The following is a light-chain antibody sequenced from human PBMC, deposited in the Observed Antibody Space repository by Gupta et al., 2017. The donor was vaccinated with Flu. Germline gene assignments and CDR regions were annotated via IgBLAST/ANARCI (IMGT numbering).Light chain of an antibody. CDR3: QQYANLPYT. Sequence: DTQMTQSPSSLSASVGDRVTITCQASQDIIKYLNWYHQKPGKAPKFLIYDASNLETGVPSRFSGSGSGTDFSLTTSSLQPEDIGTYFCQQYANLPYTFGQGTKLEIK. CDR2: DAS. J-gene: IGKJ2*01. V-gene: IGKV1-33*01. CDR1: QDIIKY.